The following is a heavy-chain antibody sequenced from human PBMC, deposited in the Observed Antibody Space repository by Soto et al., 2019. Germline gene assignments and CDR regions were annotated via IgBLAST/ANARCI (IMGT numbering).Heavy chain of an antibody. V-gene: IGHV3-30-3*01. CDR3: ARDKSEYYDILTGYYYYYYGMDV. J-gene: IGHJ6*02. CDR2: ISYDGSNK. Sequence: QVQLVESGGGVVQPGRSLRLSCAASGFTFSSYAMHWVRQAPGKGLEWVAVISYDGSNKYYADSVKGRFTISRDNSKNTLYLQMNSLRVEDTAVYYCARDKSEYYDILTGYYYYYYGMDVWGQGTTVTVSS. D-gene: IGHD3-9*01. CDR1: GFTFSSYA.